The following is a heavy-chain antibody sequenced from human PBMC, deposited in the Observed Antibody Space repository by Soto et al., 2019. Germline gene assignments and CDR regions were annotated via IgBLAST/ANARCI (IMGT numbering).Heavy chain of an antibody. CDR2: MNPNSGNT. V-gene: IGHV1-8*01. J-gene: IGHJ6*03. CDR3: ERDGGGCDHRCFWSCYYPSYYYYSMDV. CDR1: GYTFTSYD. D-gene: IGHD3-3*01. Sequence: QVQLVQSGAEVKKPGASVKVSCKASGYTFTSYDINWVRQATGQGLEWMGWMNPNSGNTGYAQKVQGSVTMTRHAYRGTDDREGGSQKAEDSAFYYYERDGGGCDHRCFWSCYYPSYYYYSMDVWGKGTTVTVSS.